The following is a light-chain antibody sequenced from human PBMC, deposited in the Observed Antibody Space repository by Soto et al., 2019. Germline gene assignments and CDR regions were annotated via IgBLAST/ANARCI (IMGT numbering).Light chain of an antibody. CDR1: SSDVGGNKY. CDR3: SAFTGSTYV. V-gene: IGLV2-14*01. CDR2: DVS. J-gene: IGLJ1*01. Sequence: QSVLTQPASVSGSPGQSITISCIGTSSDVGGNKYVSWYQQNPGKAPKLMICDVSNRPSGVSNRFSGSKSGNTASLTISRLQAEDEADYYCSAFTGSTYVFGTGTKLTVL.